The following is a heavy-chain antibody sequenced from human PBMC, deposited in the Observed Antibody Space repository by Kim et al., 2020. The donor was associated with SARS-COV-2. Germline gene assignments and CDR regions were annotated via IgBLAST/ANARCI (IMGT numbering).Heavy chain of an antibody. D-gene: IGHD6-13*01. J-gene: IGHJ4*02. CDR3: ARPDRGHSSSSNYFDY. V-gene: IGHV1-18*01. Sequence: KLQGRGTMTTDTSKSTAYMELRSLRSDDTAVYYCARPDRGHSSSSNYFDYWGQGTLVTVSS.